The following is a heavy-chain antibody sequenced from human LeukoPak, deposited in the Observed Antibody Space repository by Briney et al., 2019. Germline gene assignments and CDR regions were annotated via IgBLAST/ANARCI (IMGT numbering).Heavy chain of an antibody. J-gene: IGHJ4*02. CDR1: GYTFTSYG. Sequence: ASVKVSCKASGYTFTSYGISWVRQAPGQGLEWMGWISAYNGNTNYAQKLQGRVTMTTDTSTSTAYMELRSLRSDDTAVYYCARDPGEYYYDSSGTRLFDYWGQGTLVTVSS. CDR3: ARDPGEYYYDSSGTRLFDY. V-gene: IGHV1-18*01. D-gene: IGHD3-22*01. CDR2: ISAYNGNT.